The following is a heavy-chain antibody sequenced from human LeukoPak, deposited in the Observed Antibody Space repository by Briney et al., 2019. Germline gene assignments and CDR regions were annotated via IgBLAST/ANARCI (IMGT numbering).Heavy chain of an antibody. D-gene: IGHD2-15*01. Sequence: QPGGSLRLSCAASGFTFSSYSMNWVRQAPGKGLEWVSYISGSSSTIYYADSVKGRSTISRDNAKNSLYLQMNSLRAEDTAVYYCARGGYYFDYWGQGTLVTVSS. CDR3: ARGGYYFDY. CDR1: GFTFSSYS. CDR2: ISGSSSTI. J-gene: IGHJ4*02. V-gene: IGHV3-48*01.